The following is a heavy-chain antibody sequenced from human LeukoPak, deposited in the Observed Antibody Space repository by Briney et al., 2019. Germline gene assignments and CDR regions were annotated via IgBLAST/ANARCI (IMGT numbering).Heavy chain of an antibody. J-gene: IGHJ6*02. CDR3: ARGGYDFVYYYYGMDV. CDR2: INPKRGGT. D-gene: IGHD3-3*01. CDR1: GYSFTDYY. V-gene: IGHV1-2*06. Sequence: ASVTVSCTASGYSFTDYYMHWVRQAPGQGLEWMGRINPKRGGTNYAQKFQGRVTLTRDTSISTAYMELSRLRSDDTAVYYCARGGYDFVYYYYGMDVWGQGTTVTVSS.